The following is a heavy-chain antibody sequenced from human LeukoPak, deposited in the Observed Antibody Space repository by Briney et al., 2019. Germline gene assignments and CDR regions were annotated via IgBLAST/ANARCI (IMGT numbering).Heavy chain of an antibody. CDR2: ISSSGSTI. Sequence: PGGSLRLSCAASGFTSSDYYMSWIRQAPGKGLEWVSYISSSGSTIYYAASVKGRFTISRDNAKNSLYLQMNSLRAEDTAVYYCARKAGWYSSSPLLDYWGQGTLVTVSS. V-gene: IGHV3-11*04. D-gene: IGHD6-6*01. CDR1: GFTSSDYY. CDR3: ARKAGWYSSSPLLDY. J-gene: IGHJ4*02.